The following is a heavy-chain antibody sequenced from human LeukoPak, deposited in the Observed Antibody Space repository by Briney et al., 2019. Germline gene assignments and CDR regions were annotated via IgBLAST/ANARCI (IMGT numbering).Heavy chain of an antibody. CDR3: WKDFSYYDSSGSGPDY. J-gene: IGHJ4*02. CDR2: ILYDGSNK. Sequence: GSLMLFSAASGFPFSTYGMHCVRRAPRRGGEWVAFILYDGSNKYYADSVKGRFTISISNSKNTMYLHMNSRRVADTAVVFFWKDFSYYDSSGSGPDYWGQGTLVTVSS. D-gene: IGHD3-22*01. CDR1: GFPFSTYG. V-gene: IGHV3-30*02.